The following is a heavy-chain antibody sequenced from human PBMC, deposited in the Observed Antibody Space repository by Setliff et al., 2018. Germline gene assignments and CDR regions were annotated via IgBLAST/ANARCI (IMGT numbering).Heavy chain of an antibody. D-gene: IGHD2-8*02. Sequence: NPSETLSLTCTVSGGSINNYYWSWIRQSPGKGLEWIGYIDTSGSTDYNPSLKSRVTISVDTSKNQLSLNLRSVTAADTAVYYCARLSPYNTGPPFDYWGQGTLVTVSS. J-gene: IGHJ4*02. CDR3: ARLSPYNTGPPFDY. CDR2: IDTSGST. V-gene: IGHV4-4*08. CDR1: GGSINNYY.